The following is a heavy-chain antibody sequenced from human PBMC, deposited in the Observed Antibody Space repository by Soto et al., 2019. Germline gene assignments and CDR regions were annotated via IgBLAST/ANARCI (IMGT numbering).Heavy chain of an antibody. CDR3: AKDEVGASPDYFDY. CDR2: ISYDGSNK. V-gene: IGHV3-30*18. CDR1: GFTFSRSG. Sequence: GGSLRLSCEASGFTFSRSGMHWVRQAPGKGLEWVAVISYDGSNKYYADSVKGRFTISRDNSKNTLYLQMNSLRAEDTAVYYCAKDEVGASPDYFDYWGQGTLVTLSS. D-gene: IGHD1-26*01. J-gene: IGHJ4*02.